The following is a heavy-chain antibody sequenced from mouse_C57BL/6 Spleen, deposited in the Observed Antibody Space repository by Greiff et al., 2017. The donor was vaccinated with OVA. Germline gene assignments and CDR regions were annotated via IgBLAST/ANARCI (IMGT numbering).Heavy chain of an antibody. CDR2: IYPGDGDT. CDR3: ARATTAQYYFDY. J-gene: IGHJ2*01. V-gene: IGHV1-80*01. Sequence: QVQLQQSGAELVKPGASVKISCKASGYAFSSYWMNWVKQRPGKGLEWIGQIYPGDGDTNYNGKFKGKATLTADKSSSTAYMQLSSLTSEDSAGYFCARATTAQYYFDYGGQGTTLTVSS. CDR1: GYAFSSYW. D-gene: IGHD1-2*01.